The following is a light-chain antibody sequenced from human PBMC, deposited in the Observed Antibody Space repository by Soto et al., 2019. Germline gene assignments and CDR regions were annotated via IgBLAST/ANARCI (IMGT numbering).Light chain of an antibody. Sequence: QSALTQPASVSGSPGQSITISCTGTSTDIGSYNYVSWYQQHPGKAPKLMIYEVSNRPSGVSNRFSGSKSGNTASLTISGLQAEDEADYYCNSYTTTSTYAFGTGTKVTAL. CDR2: EVS. CDR1: STDIGSYNY. CDR3: NSYTTTSTYA. J-gene: IGLJ1*01. V-gene: IGLV2-14*01.